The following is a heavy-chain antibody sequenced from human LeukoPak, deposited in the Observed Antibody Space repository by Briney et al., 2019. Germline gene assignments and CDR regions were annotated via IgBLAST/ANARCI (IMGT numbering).Heavy chain of an antibody. D-gene: IGHD5-24*01. CDR1: GDSISTSSYC. CDR3: ATRRDGYSYFDY. Sequence: SETLSLTCTVSGDSISTSSYCWGWIRQPPGKGLEWIGNTYYSGITNYTPSLKSRLTISVDTSKNQFSLNLSSVTAADTAVYYCATRRDGYSYFDYWGQGTLVTVSS. J-gene: IGHJ4*02. V-gene: IGHV4-39*01. CDR2: TYYSGIT.